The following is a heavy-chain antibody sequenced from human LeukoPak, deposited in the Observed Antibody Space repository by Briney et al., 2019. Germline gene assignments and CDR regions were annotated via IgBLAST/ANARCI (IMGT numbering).Heavy chain of an antibody. J-gene: IGHJ1*01. V-gene: IGHV3-74*01. CDR3: ARAPSEVGGYYPEYFRH. D-gene: IGHD3-22*01. CDR2: IKSDGKT. CDR1: GFTFSRYW. Sequence: TGGSLRLSCEASGFTFSRYWMHWVRHAPGKGLVWVSRIKSDGKTNYADSVKGRFTISRDNAKNTVSLQMESLRAEDTGVYYCARAPSEVGGYYPEYFRHWGQGTLVTVSS.